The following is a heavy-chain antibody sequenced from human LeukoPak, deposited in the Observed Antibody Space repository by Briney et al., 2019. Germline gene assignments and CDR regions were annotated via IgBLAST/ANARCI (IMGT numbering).Heavy chain of an antibody. CDR3: ARDHGYSGYDSPYYYGMDV. CDR1: GGSVSSYY. V-gene: IGHV4-4*07. Sequence: SETLSLTCTVSGGSVSSYYWSWIRQPAGKGLEWIGRIYTSGSTNYNPSLKSRVIMSVDTSKNQFSLKLSSVTAADTAVYYCARDHGYSGYDSPYYYGMDVWGQGTTVTVSS. CDR2: IYTSGST. J-gene: IGHJ6*02. D-gene: IGHD5-12*01.